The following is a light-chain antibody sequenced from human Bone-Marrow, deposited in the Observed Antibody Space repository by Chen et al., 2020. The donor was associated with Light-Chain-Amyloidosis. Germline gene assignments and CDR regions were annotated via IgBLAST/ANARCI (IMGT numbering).Light chain of an antibody. CDR1: NIGSTS. CDR2: DDS. Sequence: SSVLTQPSSVSVAPGQTATIACGGNNIGSTSVHWYQQTPGQAPLLVVYDDSDRPSGTPERLSGYNSGKTATLTISRVEAGDEADYYCQVWDRSSDRPVFGGGTKLTVL. V-gene: IGLV3-21*02. J-gene: IGLJ3*02. CDR3: QVWDRSSDRPV.